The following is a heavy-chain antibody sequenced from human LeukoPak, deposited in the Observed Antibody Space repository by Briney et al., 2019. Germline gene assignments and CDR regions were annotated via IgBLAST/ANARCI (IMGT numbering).Heavy chain of an antibody. CDR3: TKGTTGTPDI. J-gene: IGHJ3*02. D-gene: IGHD1-1*01. V-gene: IGHV3-49*03. CDR1: GFTFGDYA. CDR2: IRSKAYGGTT. Sequence: GRSLRLSCTASGFTFGDYAMSWFRQAPGKVLEWVGFIRSKAYGGTTEYAASVKGRFHISRDDSKSIAYLQMNSLKTEDTAVYYCTKGTTGTPDIWGQGTMVTVSS.